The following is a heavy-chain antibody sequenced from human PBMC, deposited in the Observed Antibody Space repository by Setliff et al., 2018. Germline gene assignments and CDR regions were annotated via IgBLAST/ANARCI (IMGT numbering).Heavy chain of an antibody. J-gene: IGHJ3*02. CDR1: GGNFNNYA. Sequence: SVKVSCKSSGGNFNNYAINWVRQAPGQGLEWVGRIIPLFGTTNLAQEFQGRVTMTADESTETTYMDLTSLRSEDTAVYYCARGYQVTPPRADAFDIWGQGTLVTVSS. V-gene: IGHV1-69*13. CDR2: IIPLFGTT. CDR3: ARGYQVTPPRADAFDI. D-gene: IGHD2-2*01.